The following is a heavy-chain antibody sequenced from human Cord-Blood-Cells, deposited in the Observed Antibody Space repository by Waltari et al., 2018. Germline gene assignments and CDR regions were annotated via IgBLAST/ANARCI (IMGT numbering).Heavy chain of an antibody. CDR1: GYTFTSYD. CDR2: MNTNSGNR. J-gene: IGHJ3*02. D-gene: IGHD3-10*01. CDR3: ARGRGEPPEDAFDI. Sequence: QVQLVQSGAEVKKPGASVKVSCKASGYTFTSYDINWVRQATGQGLEWMGWMNTNSGNRGDAQKLQGRVTITRNTSISTAYMELSSLRSEDTAVYYCARGRGEPPEDAFDIWGQGTMVTVSS. V-gene: IGHV1-8*03.